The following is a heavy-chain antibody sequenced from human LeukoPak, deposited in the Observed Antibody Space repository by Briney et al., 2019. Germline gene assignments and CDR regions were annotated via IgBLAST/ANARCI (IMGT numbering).Heavy chain of an antibody. CDR3: ARDHYDYVWGSYRSAPDY. V-gene: IGHV3-7*03. Sequence: GGSLRLSCAASGFTFSSYWVSWVRQAPGKGLEWVANIKQDGSEKYYVDSVKGRFTISRDNAKNSLYLQMNSLRAEDTAVYYCARDHYDYVWGSYRSAPDYWGQGTLVTVSS. CDR1: GFTFSSYW. D-gene: IGHD3-16*02. CDR2: IKQDGSEK. J-gene: IGHJ4*02.